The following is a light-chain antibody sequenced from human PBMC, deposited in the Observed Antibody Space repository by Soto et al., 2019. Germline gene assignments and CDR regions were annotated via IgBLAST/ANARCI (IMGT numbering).Light chain of an antibody. CDR3: HPYFISPHT. V-gene: IGKV1-8*01. CDR2: TAS. J-gene: IGKJ2*01. CDR1: QDIGSY. Sequence: AIRMTQSPSSLSASTGDRVTITCRASQDIGSYLAWYQQRPGKAPRLLIYTASTLQTGVPPRFSGSGSGTDFTLTISYLQSEDFATYYCHPYFISPHTFGQGTKVDIK.